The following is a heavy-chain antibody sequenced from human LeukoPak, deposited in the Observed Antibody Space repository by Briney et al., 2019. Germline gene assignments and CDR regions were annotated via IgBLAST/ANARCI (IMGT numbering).Heavy chain of an antibody. J-gene: IGHJ6*02. D-gene: IGHD1-7*01. CDR1: GYTFTSYA. Sequence: ASVKVSYKASGYTFTSYAISWVRQAPGQGLEWMGGIIPIFGTANYAQKFQGRVTITADESTSTAYMELSSLRSEDTAVYYCAYPNYWYYYGMDVWGQGTTVTVSS. CDR3: AYPNYWYYYGMDV. V-gene: IGHV1-69*13. CDR2: IIPIFGTA.